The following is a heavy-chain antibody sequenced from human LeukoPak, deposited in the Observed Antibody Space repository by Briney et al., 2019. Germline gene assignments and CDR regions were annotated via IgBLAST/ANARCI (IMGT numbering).Heavy chain of an antibody. J-gene: IGHJ4*02. V-gene: IGHV1-2*02. Sequence: ASVKVSCKASGYTFTGYYMHWVRQAPGQGLEWMGWINPNSGGTNYAQKFQGRVTMTRDTSISTAYMELSRLRSDDTAVYYCARAFSSGGYADWYFDYWGQGTLVTVSS. CDR1: GYTFTGYY. D-gene: IGHD3-16*01. CDR3: ARAFSSGGYADWYFDY. CDR2: INPNSGGT.